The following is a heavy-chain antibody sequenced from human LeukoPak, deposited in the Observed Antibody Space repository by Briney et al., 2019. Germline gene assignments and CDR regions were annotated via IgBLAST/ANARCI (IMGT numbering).Heavy chain of an antibody. CDR1: GDSVSSNSAA. V-gene: IGHV6-1*01. CDR2: TYYRSKWYN. Sequence: SQTLSLTCAISGDSVSSNSAAWNWIRQSPSRGLEWLGRTYYRSKWYNDYAVSVKSRITINPDTSKNQFSLQLNSVTPEDTAVYYCARELYYYGSGSLVSYWFDPWGQGTLVTVSS. CDR3: ARELYYYGSGSLVSYWFDP. D-gene: IGHD3-10*01. J-gene: IGHJ5*02.